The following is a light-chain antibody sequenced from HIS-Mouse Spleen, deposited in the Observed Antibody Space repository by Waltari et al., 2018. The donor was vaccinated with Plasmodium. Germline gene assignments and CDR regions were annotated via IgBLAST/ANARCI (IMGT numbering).Light chain of an antibody. J-gene: IGLJ3*02. V-gene: IGLV3-10*01. CDR3: YSTDSSGNHRV. CDR2: EDS. Sequence: SYELTQPPSVSVSPGQTARITCSADALPKKSAYWYQQKSGQAPVLVIYEDSNRPSGIPERFSGSSSGTMATLTISGAQVEDEADYYCYSTDSSGNHRVFGGGTKLTVL. CDR1: ALPKKS.